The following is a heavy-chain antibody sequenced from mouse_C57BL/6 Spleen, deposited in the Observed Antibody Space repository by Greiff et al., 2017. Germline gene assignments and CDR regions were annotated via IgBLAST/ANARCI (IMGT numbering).Heavy chain of an antibody. CDR3: ARMITTVVGGYYAMDY. CDR2: IDPSDSYT. V-gene: IGHV1-69*01. CDR1: GYTFTSYW. Sequence: QVQLQQPGAELVMPGASVKLSCKASGYTFTSYWMHWVKQRPGQGLEWIGEIDPSDSYTNYNQKFKGKSTLTVDQSSSTAYMQLSSLTSEDSAVYDCARMITTVVGGYYAMDYWGQGTSVTVSS. J-gene: IGHJ4*01. D-gene: IGHD1-1*01.